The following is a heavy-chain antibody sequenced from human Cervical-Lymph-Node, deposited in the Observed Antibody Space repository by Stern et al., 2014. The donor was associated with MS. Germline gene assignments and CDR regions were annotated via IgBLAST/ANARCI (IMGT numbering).Heavy chain of an antibody. CDR3: ARGAFYDFWSGYCY. V-gene: IGHV7-4-1*02. J-gene: IGHJ4*02. D-gene: IGHD3-3*01. Sequence: QVQLLQPGSELKKPGASVNVSCKASGYTFTNYAINWVRQAPGQGLQWMGWINTHTGNPTYAQGFTGRFVFSLDTSVSTAYLQISSLKTEDTAVYYCARGAFYDFWSGYCYWGQGTLVTVSS. CDR1: GYTFTNYA. CDR2: INTHTGNP.